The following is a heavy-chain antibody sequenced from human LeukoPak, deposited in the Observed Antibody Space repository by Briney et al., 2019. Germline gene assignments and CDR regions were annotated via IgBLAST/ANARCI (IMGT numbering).Heavy chain of an antibody. Sequence: GESLQISCKGSGYSFTSYWIGWVRQMPGKGLEWMGIIYPGDSDTRYSPSFQGQVTISADKSISTAYLQWSSLKASDTAMYYCARLRTYYYGSGSSYFDYWGQGTLVTVSS. D-gene: IGHD3-10*01. CDR3: ARLRTYYYGSGSSYFDY. J-gene: IGHJ4*02. CDR1: GYSFTSYW. V-gene: IGHV5-51*01. CDR2: IYPGDSDT.